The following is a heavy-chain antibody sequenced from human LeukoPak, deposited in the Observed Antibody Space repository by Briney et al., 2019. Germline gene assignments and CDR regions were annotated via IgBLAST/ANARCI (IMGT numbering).Heavy chain of an antibody. J-gene: IGHJ4*02. V-gene: IGHV3-30-3*01. Sequence: PGGSLRLSCAASGFTFSSYAMHWVRQAPGKGLEWVAVISYDGSNKYYADSVKGRFTISRDNSKNTLYLQMNSLRAEDTAVYYCARPVNWGSWAFDYWGQGTLVTVSS. D-gene: IGHD7-27*01. CDR1: GFTFSSYA. CDR2: ISYDGSNK. CDR3: ARPVNWGSWAFDY.